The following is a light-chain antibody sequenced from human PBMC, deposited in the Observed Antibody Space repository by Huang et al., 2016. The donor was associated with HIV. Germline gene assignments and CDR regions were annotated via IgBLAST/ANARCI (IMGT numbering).Light chain of an antibody. Sequence: DIQMTQSPSAMSASVGDRVTITCRASQGIDNYLAWFQHKPGKVPKRLVYDASSLQSGVPSRFIVSGSGTEFTLTISSLQPEDSATYYCLQHDTYPFTFGGGTKVEI. J-gene: IGKJ4*01. CDR1: QGIDNY. CDR3: LQHDTYPFT. CDR2: DAS. V-gene: IGKV1-17*03.